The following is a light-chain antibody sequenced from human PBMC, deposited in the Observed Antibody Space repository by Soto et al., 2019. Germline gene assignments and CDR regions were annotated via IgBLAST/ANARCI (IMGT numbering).Light chain of an antibody. Sequence: EIVLTQSPATLSLSPGGRATLSCRASQSVSSYFAWYQQKPGQAPRLLIYDASNRATGIPARFSGSGSGTDFTLTISSLEAEDFAVYYCQQRGIWPLTFGQGTRLEIK. CDR2: DAS. CDR1: QSVSSY. V-gene: IGKV3-11*01. J-gene: IGKJ5*01. CDR3: QQRGIWPLT.